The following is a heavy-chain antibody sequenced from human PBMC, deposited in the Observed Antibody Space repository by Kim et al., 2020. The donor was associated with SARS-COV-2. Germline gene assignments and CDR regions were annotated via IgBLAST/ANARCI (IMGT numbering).Heavy chain of an antibody. CDR1: GYTFTSYY. CDR2: INPSGGST. D-gene: IGHD3-9*01. V-gene: IGHV1-46*01. J-gene: IGHJ5*02. CDR3: ARAERRHYDILTGYRRNWFDP. Sequence: ASVKVSCKASGYTFTSYYMHWVRQAPGQGLEWMGIINPSGGSTSYAQKFQGRVTMTRDTSTSTVYMELSSLRSEDTAVYYCARAERRHYDILTGYRRNWFDPGGQGTLVTVSS.